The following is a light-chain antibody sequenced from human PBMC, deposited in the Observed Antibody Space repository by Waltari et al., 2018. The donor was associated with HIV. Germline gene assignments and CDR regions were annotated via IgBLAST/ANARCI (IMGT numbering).Light chain of an antibody. CDR2: EVT. CDR1: SSDVGGYNY. CDR3: SSYTSSSTLSRV. V-gene: IGLV2-14*01. Sequence: SALTQSASVSGSPGPSITIPCTGTSSDVGGYNYVPWAQQHPGKAPKLMIYEVTNRPSGVSNRFSVSKSGNTASLTISGLQAEDEADYYCSSYTSSSTLSRVFGGGTKLTVL. J-gene: IGLJ2*01.